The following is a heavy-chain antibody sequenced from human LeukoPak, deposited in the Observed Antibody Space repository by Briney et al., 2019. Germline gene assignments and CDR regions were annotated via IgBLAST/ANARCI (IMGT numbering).Heavy chain of an antibody. J-gene: IGHJ4*02. D-gene: IGHD2-2*01. V-gene: IGHV3-23*01. CDR3: ARKVYHRFDY. CDR2: ISASGGST. Sequence: TGGSLRLSCAASGFTFSSSAMSWVRQVPGKGLEWVSGISASGGSTYYADSVRGRFTISRDNSKNTLYLQMNSLRADDTAVYYCARKVYHRFDYWGQGTLVTVSS. CDR1: GFTFSSSA.